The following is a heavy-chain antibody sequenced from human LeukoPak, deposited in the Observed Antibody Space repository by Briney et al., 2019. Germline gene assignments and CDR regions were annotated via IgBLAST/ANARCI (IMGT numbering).Heavy chain of an antibody. D-gene: IGHD2-2*01. CDR1: GFTFSSYG. Sequence: GGSLRLSCAASGFTFSSYGMHWVRQAPGKGLEWVAFVRYDGSNKYYADSVKGRFTISRDNSKNTLYLQMNSLRAEDTAVYYCAKDLQYVQLPHTRSDYWGQGTLVTVSS. J-gene: IGHJ4*02. CDR3: AKDLQYVQLPHTRSDY. V-gene: IGHV3-30*02. CDR2: VRYDGSNK.